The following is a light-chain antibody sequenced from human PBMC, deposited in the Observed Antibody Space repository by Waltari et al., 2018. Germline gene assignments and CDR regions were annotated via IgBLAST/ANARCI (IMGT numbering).Light chain of an antibody. CDR1: QSVRNN. Sequence: EIVMTQSQATLSVSPGARATLSCRASQSVRNNLVWYQQKPGQAPRLLIYGASTRVTGIPARFSGSGSGTEFTLTISSLQSEDFAVYYCQQYNNWPPWTFGQGTKVEIK. CDR3: QQYNNWPPWT. V-gene: IGKV3-15*01. CDR2: GAS. J-gene: IGKJ1*01.